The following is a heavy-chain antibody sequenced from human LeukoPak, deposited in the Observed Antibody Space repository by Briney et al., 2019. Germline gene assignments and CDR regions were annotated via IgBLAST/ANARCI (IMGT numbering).Heavy chain of an antibody. D-gene: IGHD1-26*01. CDR1: GGSFSGYY. V-gene: IGHV4-34*01. CDR3: ARGSPGAYYFDY. Sequence: SETLSLTCAVYGGSFSGYYWSWIRRPPGKGLEWIGEINHSGSTNYNPSLKSRVTISVDTSKNQFSLKLSSVTAADTAVYYCARGSPGAYYFDYWGQGTLVTVSS. J-gene: IGHJ4*02. CDR2: INHSGST.